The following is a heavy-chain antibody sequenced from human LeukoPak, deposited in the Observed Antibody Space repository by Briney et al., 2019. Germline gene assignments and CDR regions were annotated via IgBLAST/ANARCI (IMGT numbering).Heavy chain of an antibody. Sequence: GEFLRLSCAASGFTFSSHWMSWVRQAPGKGLEWVAKIKQDGSEKYYVDSVKGRFTISRDNAENSLYLQMTSLRAEDTAVYYCARDSTLANWGQGILVTVSS. J-gene: IGHJ4*02. V-gene: IGHV3-7*01. CDR3: ARDSTLAN. CDR1: GFTFSSHW. CDR2: IKQDGSEK. D-gene: IGHD6-13*01.